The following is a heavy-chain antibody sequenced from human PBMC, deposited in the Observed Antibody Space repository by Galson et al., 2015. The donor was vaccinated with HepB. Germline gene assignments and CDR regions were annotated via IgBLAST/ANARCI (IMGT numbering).Heavy chain of an antibody. V-gene: IGHV3-33*01. D-gene: IGHD6-19*01. CDR2: IWANGSKQ. CDR3: VREVASGWYYFDY. J-gene: IGHJ4*02. CDR1: GFTFSGFG. Sequence: SLRLSCAASGFTFSGFGMHWVRQAPGKGLQWVALIWANGSKQHYADSVKGRFTISRDNSENTLFLQMNSLRAEDSAVYYCVREVASGWYYFDYWGQGTLVTASS.